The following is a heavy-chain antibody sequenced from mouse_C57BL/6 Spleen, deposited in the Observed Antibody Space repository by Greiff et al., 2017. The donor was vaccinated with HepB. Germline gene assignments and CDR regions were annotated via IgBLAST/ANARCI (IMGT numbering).Heavy chain of an antibody. CDR2: ISSGGSYT. CDR1: GFTFSSYG. Sequence: DVKLVESGGDLVKPGGSLKLSCAASGFTFSSYGMSWVRQTPDKRLEWVATISSGGSYTYYPDSVKGRFTISRDNAKNTLYLQMSSLKSEDTAMYYCARDWDVRAWFAYWGQGTLVTVSA. J-gene: IGHJ3*01. V-gene: IGHV5-6*02. CDR3: ARDWDVRAWFAY. D-gene: IGHD4-1*01.